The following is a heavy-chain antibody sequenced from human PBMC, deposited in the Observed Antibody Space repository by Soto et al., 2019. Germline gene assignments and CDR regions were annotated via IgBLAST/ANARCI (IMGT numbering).Heavy chain of an antibody. V-gene: IGHV1-46*01. Sequence: GASVKVSCKASGYTFTSYYMHWVRQAPGQGLEWMGIINPSGGSTSYAQKFQGRVTMTRDTSTSTVYMELSSLRSEDTAVYYCARARVRGSGSYSLDYWGQGTLVTVSS. CDR1: GYTFTSYY. CDR3: ARARVRGSGSYSLDY. CDR2: INPSGGST. D-gene: IGHD3-10*01. J-gene: IGHJ4*02.